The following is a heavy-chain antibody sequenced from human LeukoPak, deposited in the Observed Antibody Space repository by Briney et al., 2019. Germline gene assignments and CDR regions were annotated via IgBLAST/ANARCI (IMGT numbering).Heavy chain of an antibody. D-gene: IGHD2-2*01. Sequence: SVKVSCKASGGTFSSYAISWVRQAPGQGLEWMGGIIPIFGTANYAQKFQGRVTITTDESTSTAYVELSSLRSEDTAVYYCARGWGVPAGFDYWGQGTLVTVSS. CDR1: GGTFSSYA. J-gene: IGHJ4*02. CDR3: ARGWGVPAGFDY. V-gene: IGHV1-69*05. CDR2: IIPIFGTA.